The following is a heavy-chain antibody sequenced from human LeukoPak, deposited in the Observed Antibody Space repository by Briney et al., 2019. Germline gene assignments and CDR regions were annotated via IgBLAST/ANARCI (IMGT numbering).Heavy chain of an antibody. V-gene: IGHV4-39*07. CDR1: GGSVRSSSYY. CDR2: VHCNGST. D-gene: IGHD3-10*01. Sequence: SETLSLTCTVSGGSVRSSSYYWGCIRQPPGKGLEWIGSVHCNGSTCYNPSLGGRVIMSIDTSKNQFSLKLTSVTAADTAMYYCARDRGVPRPYYFDQWGQGTLVTVSS. CDR3: ARDRGVPRPYYFDQ. J-gene: IGHJ4*02.